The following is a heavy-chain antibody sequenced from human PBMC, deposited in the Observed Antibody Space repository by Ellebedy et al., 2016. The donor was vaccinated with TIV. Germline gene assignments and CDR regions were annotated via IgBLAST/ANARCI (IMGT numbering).Heavy chain of an antibody. Sequence: GESLKISCVASGFSFRSYWMSWVRQAPGKGLEWVANIYQDGSNQYYVDSVKGRFTISRDNANKSLFLQMNSLRVEDTAVYYCARRGSYGDYAVQVNNWFDRWGQGTLVTV. J-gene: IGHJ5*02. V-gene: IGHV3-7*01. CDR1: GFSFRSYW. CDR2: IYQDGSNQ. CDR3: ARRGSYGDYAVQVNNWFDR. D-gene: IGHD4-17*01.